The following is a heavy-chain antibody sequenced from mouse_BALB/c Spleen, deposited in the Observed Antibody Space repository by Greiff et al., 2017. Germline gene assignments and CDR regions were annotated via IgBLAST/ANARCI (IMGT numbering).Heavy chain of an antibody. Sequence: EVKLVESGGGLVKPGGSLKLSCAASGFTFSSYTMSWVRQTPEKRLEWVATISSGGSYTYYPASVKGRFTISRDNAKNTLYLQMSSLKSEDTAMYYCTRDRGEGGMDYWGQGTSVTVSS. CDR3: TRDRGEGGMDY. J-gene: IGHJ4*01. CDR1: GFTFSSYT. CDR2: ISSGGSYT. D-gene: IGHD2-13*01. V-gene: IGHV5-6-4*01.